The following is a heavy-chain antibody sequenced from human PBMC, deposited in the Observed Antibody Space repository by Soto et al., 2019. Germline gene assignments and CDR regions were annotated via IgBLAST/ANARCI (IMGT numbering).Heavy chain of an antibody. Sequence: PGESLKISCRGSGYSFTSYWIGWVRQMPGKGLEWMGIIYPGDSDTRYSPSFQGQVTISADKSISTAYLQWSSLKASDTAMYYCARRGYYYDTPIAFDIWGQGTMVTVSS. CDR3: ARRGYYYDTPIAFDI. D-gene: IGHD3-22*01. CDR1: GYSFTSYW. CDR2: IYPGDSDT. V-gene: IGHV5-51*01. J-gene: IGHJ3*02.